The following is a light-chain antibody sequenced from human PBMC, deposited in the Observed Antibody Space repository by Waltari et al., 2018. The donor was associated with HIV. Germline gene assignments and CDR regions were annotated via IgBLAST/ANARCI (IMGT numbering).Light chain of an antibody. J-gene: IGLJ2*01. CDR1: NSDIGTYNS. Sequence: QSALTQPASVSGSPGQSITISCTGTNSDIGTYNSVSWYQQQSGKAPRLLISEVNNPPSGVSNRFSGSKAGNTASLSISGLQAEDEGKYYCSSYTATKILVFGGGTDVTVL. V-gene: IGLV2-14*03. CDR3: SSYTATKILV. CDR2: EVN.